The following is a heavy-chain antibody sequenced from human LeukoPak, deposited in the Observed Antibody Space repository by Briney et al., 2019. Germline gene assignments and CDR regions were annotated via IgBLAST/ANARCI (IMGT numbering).Heavy chain of an antibody. Sequence: ASVKVSCKASGYTFTSYATNWVRQAPGQGLEWMGWINTNTGNPTYAQGFTGRFVFSLDTSVSTAYLQISSLKAEDTAVYYCARDSGFTATNWFDPWGQGTLVTVSS. J-gene: IGHJ5*02. CDR3: ARDSGFTATNWFDP. D-gene: IGHD5-18*01. V-gene: IGHV7-4-1*02. CDR1: GYTFTSYA. CDR2: INTNTGNP.